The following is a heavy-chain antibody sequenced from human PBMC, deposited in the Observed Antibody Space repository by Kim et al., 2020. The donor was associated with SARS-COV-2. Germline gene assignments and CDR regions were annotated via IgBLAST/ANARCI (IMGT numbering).Heavy chain of an antibody. CDR1: GSTFSSYW. Sequence: GGSLRLSCAASGSTFSSYWMSWVRQAPGKGLEWVANIKQDGSEKYYVDSVKGRFTISRDNAKNSLYLQMNSLRAEDTAVYYCARGARGGDYFDYWGQGTLVTVSS. J-gene: IGHJ4*02. CDR3: ARGARGGDYFDY. V-gene: IGHV3-7*01. CDR2: IKQDGSEK. D-gene: IGHD6-6*01.